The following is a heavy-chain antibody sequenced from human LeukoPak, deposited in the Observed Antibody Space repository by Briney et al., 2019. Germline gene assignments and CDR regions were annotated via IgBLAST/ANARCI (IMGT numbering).Heavy chain of an antibody. V-gene: IGHV3-7*01. D-gene: IGHD5-18*01. Sequence: GGSLRLSCAASGFTFSSYSMNWVRQAPGKGLEWVANIKQDGSEKYYVDSVKGRFTISRDNAKNSLYLQMNSLRAEDTAVYYCASGPVDTAMDDYWGQGTLVTVSS. CDR1: GFTFSSYS. J-gene: IGHJ4*02. CDR2: IKQDGSEK. CDR3: ASGPVDTAMDDY.